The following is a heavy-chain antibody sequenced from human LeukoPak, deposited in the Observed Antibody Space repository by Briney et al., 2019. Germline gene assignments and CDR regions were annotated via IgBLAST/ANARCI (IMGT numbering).Heavy chain of an antibody. CDR2: ISGSGGST. D-gene: IGHD2-15*01. CDR1: GFTFSSYA. J-gene: IGHJ6*02. V-gene: IGHV3-23*01. CDR3: ARGRGYCSGGSCYRNSYYYYGMDV. Sequence: GGSLRLSCAASGFTFSSYAMSWVRQAPGKGLEWVSAISGSGGSTYYADSVKGRFTISRDNSKNTLYLKMNSLRAEDTAVYYCARGRGYCSGGSCYRNSYYYYGMDVWGQGTTVTVSS.